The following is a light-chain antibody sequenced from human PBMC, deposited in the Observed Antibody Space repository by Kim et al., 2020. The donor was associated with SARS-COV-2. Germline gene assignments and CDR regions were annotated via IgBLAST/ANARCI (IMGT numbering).Light chain of an antibody. CDR3: QKRHSTPRT. V-gene: IGKV1-39*01. CDR2: AAS. CDR1: QRISSY. J-gene: IGKJ1*01. Sequence: DIQMTQSPSSLSASVGDRVTITCRTSQRISSYLNWYQQKPGKAPKFLIYAASNLQSGVPSRFSGSGSGTDFTLTITSLQPEDFATYDCQKRHSTPRTFGQGTKVDIK.